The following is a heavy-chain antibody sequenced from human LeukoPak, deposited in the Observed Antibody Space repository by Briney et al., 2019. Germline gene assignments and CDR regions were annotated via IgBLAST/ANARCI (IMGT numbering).Heavy chain of an antibody. CDR2: ISAYNGNT. D-gene: IGHD1-7*01. CDR1: GYTFTSYG. CDR3: ARHPPYNWNYVLFDY. J-gene: IGHJ4*02. Sequence: ASVKVSCKASGYTFTSYGISWVRQAPGQGLEWMGWISAYNGNTNYAQKLQGRVTMTTDTSTSTAYMELRSLSSDDTAVYYCARHPPYNWNYVLFDYWGQGTLVTVSS. V-gene: IGHV1-18*01.